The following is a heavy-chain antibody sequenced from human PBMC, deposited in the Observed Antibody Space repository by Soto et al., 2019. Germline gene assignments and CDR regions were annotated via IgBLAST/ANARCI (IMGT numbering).Heavy chain of an antibody. CDR3: ARALSGSYYYDYGMDV. J-gene: IGHJ6*02. CDR2: IIPIFGTA. D-gene: IGHD1-26*01. Sequence: ASVKVSCKASGGTFSSYAISWVRQAPGQGPEWMGGIIPIFGTANYAQKFQGRVTITADESTSTAYMELSSLRSEDTAVYYCARALSGSYYYDYGMDVWGQGTTVTVSS. V-gene: IGHV1-69*13. CDR1: GGTFSSYA.